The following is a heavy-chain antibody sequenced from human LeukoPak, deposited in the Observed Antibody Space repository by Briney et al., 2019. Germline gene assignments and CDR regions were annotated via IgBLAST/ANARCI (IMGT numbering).Heavy chain of an antibody. V-gene: IGHV3-48*04. Sequence: GGSLRLSCAASGFTFSSYSMNWVRQAPGEGLEWVSYISSSSSTIYYADSVKGRFTISRDNAKNSLYLQMNSLRAEDTAVYYCARTRGNDYWGQGTLVTVSS. J-gene: IGHJ4*02. CDR3: ARTRGNDY. CDR1: GFTFSSYS. CDR2: ISSSSSTI.